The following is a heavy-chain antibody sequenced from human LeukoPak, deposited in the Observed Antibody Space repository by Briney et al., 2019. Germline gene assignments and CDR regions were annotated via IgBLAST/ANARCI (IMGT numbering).Heavy chain of an antibody. V-gene: IGHV3-74*03. CDR2: ISSDGSST. Sequence: PGGCLRLSCAASGFTFRNHWMHWVRQTPGKGLVWVSRISSDGSSTTYADSVKGRFTISRDNAKNTLYLQMNNLRAEDTAMYYCARDQRVTGRPDIDYWAREPWSSSPQ. CDR3: ARDQRVTGRPDIDY. CDR1: GFTFRNHW. D-gene: IGHD6-6*01. J-gene: IGHJ4*02.